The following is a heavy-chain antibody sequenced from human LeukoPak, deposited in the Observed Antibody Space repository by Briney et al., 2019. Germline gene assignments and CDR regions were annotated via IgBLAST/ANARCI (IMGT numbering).Heavy chain of an antibody. J-gene: IGHJ4*02. V-gene: IGHV4-30-2*01. CDR2: IYHSGST. CDR1: GGAISSGGYY. Sequence: PSETLSLTRTVSGGAISSGGYYWSWIRQPPGKGLEWIGYIYHSGSTYYNPSLKSRVTISVDRSKNQFSLKLSSVTAADTAVYYCARTPQGYFDYWGQGTLVTVSS. CDR3: ARTPQGYFDY.